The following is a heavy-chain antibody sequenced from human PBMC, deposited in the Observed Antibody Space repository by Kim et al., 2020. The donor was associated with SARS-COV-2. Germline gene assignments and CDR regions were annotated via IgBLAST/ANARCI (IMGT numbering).Heavy chain of an antibody. CDR2: INPNSGGT. D-gene: IGHD3-22*01. V-gene: IGHV1-2*06. Sequence: ASVKVSCKTSGYTFNGYYIHWVRQAPGQGLEWMGRINPNSGGTNYAQNFQGRVTMTRDTSISTAYMELTSLTSDDTAVYYCARAQVSSNGYYSDYWVQGT. CDR1: GYTFNGYY. CDR3: ARAQVSSNGYYSDY. J-gene: IGHJ4*02.